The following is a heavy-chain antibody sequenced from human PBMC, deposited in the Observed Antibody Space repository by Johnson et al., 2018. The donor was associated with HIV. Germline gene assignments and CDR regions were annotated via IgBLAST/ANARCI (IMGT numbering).Heavy chain of an antibody. CDR1: GINFSNYP. D-gene: IGHD4-23*01. V-gene: IGHV3-30*04. CDR2: ISYDGSNK. Sequence: QVQLVESGGDLVRPGGSLRLSCAVSGINFSNYPMHWVRQAPGKGLEWVAVISYDGSNKYYAESVKGRFTISRDNSKNTMYLQMNSLRTEDTAGYYRANLGDYGGNNGLDIWGQGTMVTVSS. CDR3: ANLGDYGGNNGLDI. J-gene: IGHJ3*02.